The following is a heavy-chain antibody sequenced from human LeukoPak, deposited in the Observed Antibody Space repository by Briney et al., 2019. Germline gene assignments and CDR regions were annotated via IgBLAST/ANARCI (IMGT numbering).Heavy chain of an antibody. CDR1: GFTFSTYG. J-gene: IGHJ6*02. V-gene: IGHV3-30*03. CDR3: ARGGITIFGVVDYYYYGMDV. CDR2: ISSDGSNE. D-gene: IGHD3-3*01. Sequence: PGGSLRLSCAASGFTFSTYGIHWVRQAPGKGLEWVAVISSDGSNEYYADSVKGRFTISRDNSKNTLYLQMNSLRAEDTAVYYCARGGITIFGVVDYYYYGMDVWGQGTTVTVSS.